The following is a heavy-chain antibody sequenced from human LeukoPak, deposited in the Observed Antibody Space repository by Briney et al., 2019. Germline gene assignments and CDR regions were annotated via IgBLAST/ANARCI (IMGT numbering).Heavy chain of an antibody. D-gene: IGHD3-16*01. Sequence: GESLKISCKASAYCSTSYWIYCLGQMPGKGLEWMGIIYPGDSDTRYSPSFHGQVTFSADKSISTAYLQWSTLKASDTANYYRPRQDRGGDYYYCGLDVWGQGTTVTVSS. CDR3: PRQDRGGDYYYCGLDV. V-gene: IGHV5-51*01. J-gene: IGHJ6*02. CDR2: IYPGDSDT. CDR1: AYCSTSYW.